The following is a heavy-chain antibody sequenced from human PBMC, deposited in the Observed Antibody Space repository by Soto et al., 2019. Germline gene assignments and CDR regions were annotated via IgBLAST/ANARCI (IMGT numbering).Heavy chain of an antibody. CDR2: IYYTGTT. D-gene: IGHD3-22*01. V-gene: IGHV4-59*08. Sequence: PSETLSLTCTVSGGSIRSYYWSWIRQPPGKGLEWIGYIYYTGTTTYNPSIKSRVTISVDSSKNQFSLNLTSVSAADTAVYYCARLGGFYQSLDSWGQGTLVTVS. CDR1: GGSIRSYY. J-gene: IGHJ5*01. CDR3: ARLGGFYQSLDS.